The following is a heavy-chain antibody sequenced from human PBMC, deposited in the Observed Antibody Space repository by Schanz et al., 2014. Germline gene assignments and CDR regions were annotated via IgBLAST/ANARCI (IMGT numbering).Heavy chain of an antibody. Sequence: QVQLVEPGGGVVQPGRSLRLSCAASGFTISGSAMHWVRQAPGKGLEWISSLYINAGSTRYADSVKGRFFISRDSSKNTLYLQMNSLREEDTAVYYCARDKGGYYPFDYWGQGTLVTVSS. CDR1: GFTISGSA. J-gene: IGHJ4*02. V-gene: IGHV3-64*04. CDR2: LYINAGST. CDR3: ARDKGGYYPFDY. D-gene: IGHD3-3*01.